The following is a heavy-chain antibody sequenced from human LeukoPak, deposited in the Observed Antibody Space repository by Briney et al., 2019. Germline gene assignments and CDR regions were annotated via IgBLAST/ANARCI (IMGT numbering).Heavy chain of an antibody. CDR2: FSGNGGAT. Sequence: GGSPRLSCAASGFTISSWARSWVRQAPGKGLEWVSAFSGNGGATYYADSVKGRFTISRDNSKNILYLQMNSLRAEDTAVYYCATLITMIQWGQGTLVTVSS. CDR1: GFTISSWA. J-gene: IGHJ4*02. V-gene: IGHV3-23*01. CDR3: ATLITMIQ. D-gene: IGHD3-22*01.